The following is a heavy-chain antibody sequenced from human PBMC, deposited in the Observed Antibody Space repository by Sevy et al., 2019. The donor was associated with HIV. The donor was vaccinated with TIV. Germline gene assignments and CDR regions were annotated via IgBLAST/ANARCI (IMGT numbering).Heavy chain of an antibody. Sequence: GESLKISCAASGFIFNDYYMTWIRQAPGKGLEWVSYISFSGETIDYADSVKGRFTISRDNAKNSLYLQMNSLRVEDTAVYYCARERGRIGGRVIVAAAAYWGQGTLVTVSS. CDR3: ARERGRIGGRVIVAAAAY. CDR1: GFIFNDYY. V-gene: IGHV3-11*01. D-gene: IGHD6-13*01. CDR2: ISFSGETI. J-gene: IGHJ4*02.